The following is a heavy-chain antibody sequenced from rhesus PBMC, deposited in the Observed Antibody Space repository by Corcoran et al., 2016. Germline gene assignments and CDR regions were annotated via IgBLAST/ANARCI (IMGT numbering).Heavy chain of an antibody. V-gene: IGHV3-119*01. CDR1: GFTFSSYW. J-gene: IGHJ4*01. D-gene: IGHD6-25*01. Sequence: ESGGGLVQPGGSLRLSCAASGFTFSSYWMYWVRQAPGKGLEWVSRISSDGSSTSYADSVKGRFTISRENAKNSLYLQMNSLRAEDTAVYYCAAAIAAAGTGIDYWGQGVLVTVSS. CDR2: ISSDGSST. CDR3: AAAIAAAGTGIDY.